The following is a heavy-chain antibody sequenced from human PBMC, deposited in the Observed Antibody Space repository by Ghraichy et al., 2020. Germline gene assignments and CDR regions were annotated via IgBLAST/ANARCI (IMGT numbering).Heavy chain of an antibody. V-gene: IGHV3-21*01. CDR2: ISSSSSYI. J-gene: IGHJ4*02. Sequence: GGSLRLSCVTSGFTFSSYSMNWVRQAPGKGLEWVSSISSSSSYIFYADSVKGRFTISRDNARNSLYLQMNSLRAEDTAVYYCARAPESHWGQGTLVTVSS. CDR1: GFTFSSYS. CDR3: ARAPESH.